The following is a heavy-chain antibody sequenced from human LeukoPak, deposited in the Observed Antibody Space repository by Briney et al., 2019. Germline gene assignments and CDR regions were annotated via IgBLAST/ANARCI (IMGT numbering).Heavy chain of an antibody. V-gene: IGHV3-48*03. CDR3: ARRYCSSTSCTLDY. CDR2: ISTSGSTK. CDR1: GFTLSSYE. Sequence: GGSLRLSCAASGFTLSSYEVNWVRQAPGKGLEWVSYISTSGSTKYYADSAKGRFTISRDNAENSLYLQMNSLRAEDTAVYYCARRYCSSTSCTLDYWGQGTLVTVSS. J-gene: IGHJ4*02. D-gene: IGHD2-2*01.